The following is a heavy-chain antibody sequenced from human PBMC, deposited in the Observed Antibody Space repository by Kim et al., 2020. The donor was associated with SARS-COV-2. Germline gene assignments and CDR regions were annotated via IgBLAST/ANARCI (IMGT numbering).Heavy chain of an antibody. J-gene: IGHJ3*02. D-gene: IGHD1-26*01. CDR2: VNVDGGTK. CDR1: DSTFRRYW. CDR3: ARRASVAFDI. Sequence: GGSLRLSCAASDSTFRRYWMSWLRQGPGKGLGWMALVNVDGGTKLYEDSVKDRFTISRDNAKNTLNLQMNSLRVDDTAVYYCARRASVAFDIWGEVATV. V-gene: IGHV3-74*01.